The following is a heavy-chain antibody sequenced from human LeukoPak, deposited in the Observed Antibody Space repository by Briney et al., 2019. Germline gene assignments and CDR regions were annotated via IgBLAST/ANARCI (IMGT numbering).Heavy chain of an antibody. CDR3: ARVPRILEWFPDY. CDR1: GFTFSSYE. Sequence: PGGSLRLSCAASGFTFSSYEMNWARQAPGKGLEWVSYISSSGSTIYYADSVKGRFTISRDNAKNSLYLQMNSLRAEDTAVYYCARVPRILEWFPDYWGQGTLVTVSS. CDR2: ISSSGSTI. D-gene: IGHD3-3*01. V-gene: IGHV3-48*03. J-gene: IGHJ4*02.